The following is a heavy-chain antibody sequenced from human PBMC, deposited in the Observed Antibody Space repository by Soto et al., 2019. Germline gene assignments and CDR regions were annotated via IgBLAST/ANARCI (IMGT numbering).Heavy chain of an antibody. CDR3: ARPETLAGFSYGLDV. V-gene: IGHV1-69*01. D-gene: IGHD6-25*01. CDR2: IIPIFETP. CDR1: GGTFSSYA. Sequence: QVQLVQSGAEVKKPGSSVKVSCTASGGTFSSYAISWVRQAPGQGLEWMGGIIPIFETPNYAQQFQGRVTITADESTSTAYMELGSLKSEDTAVYYCARPETLAGFSYGLDVWGQGTTVTVSS. J-gene: IGHJ6*02.